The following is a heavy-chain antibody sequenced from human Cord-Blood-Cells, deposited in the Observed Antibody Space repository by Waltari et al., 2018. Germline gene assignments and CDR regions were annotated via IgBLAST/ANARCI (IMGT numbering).Heavy chain of an antibody. J-gene: IGHJ4*02. Sequence: QVQLVESVGGVVQPGRSLRLSCAASGFTFSSYAMHWVRQAPGKGLEWVAVISYDGSNKYYADSVKGRFTISRDNSKNTLYLQMNSLRAEDTAVYYCARAGYDSSGYYFDYWGQGTLVTVSS. CDR1: GFTFSSYA. CDR3: ARAGYDSSGYYFDY. D-gene: IGHD3-22*01. V-gene: IGHV3-30*04. CDR2: ISYDGSNK.